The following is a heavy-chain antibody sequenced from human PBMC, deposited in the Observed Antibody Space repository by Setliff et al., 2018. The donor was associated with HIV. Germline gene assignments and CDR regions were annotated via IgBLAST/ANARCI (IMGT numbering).Heavy chain of an antibody. D-gene: IGHD3-3*01. V-gene: IGHV4-61*02. J-gene: IGHJ6*02. CDR2: FYTSGST. Sequence: SETLSLTCTVSGGSISSGSYYWSWIRQPAGKGLEWIGRFYTSGSTNYSPSLKSRVTMSVDTSKNQFSLKLSSVTAADTAVYYCARDYGGYYTGYYYYYGMDVWGQGTTVTVSS. CDR3: ARDYGGYYTGYYYYYGMDV. CDR1: GGSISSGSYY.